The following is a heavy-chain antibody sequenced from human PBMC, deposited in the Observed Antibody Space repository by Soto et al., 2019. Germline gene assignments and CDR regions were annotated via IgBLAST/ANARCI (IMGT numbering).Heavy chain of an antibody. J-gene: IGHJ6*02. V-gene: IGHV4-31*03. CDR2: IYYSGST. CDR1: GGSISSGGYY. CDR3: ARSRRPLLDV. Sequence: SETLSLTCTVSGGSISSGGYYWSWIRQHPGKGLEWIGYIYYSGSTYYNPSLKSRVTISVDTSKNQFSLKLSSVTAADTAVYYCARSRRPLLDVWGQGTTVTVSS.